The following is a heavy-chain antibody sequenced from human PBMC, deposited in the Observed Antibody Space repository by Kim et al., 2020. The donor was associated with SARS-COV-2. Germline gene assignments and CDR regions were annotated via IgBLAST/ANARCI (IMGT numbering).Heavy chain of an antibody. CDR2: ST. V-gene: IGHV4-30-2*04. J-gene: IGHJ4*02. Sequence: STYYHPSLKSRVTISVDTSKNQFSLKLSSVTAADTAMYYCARVTTVTTGYWGQGTLVTVSS. D-gene: IGHD4-17*01. CDR3: ARVTTVTTGY.